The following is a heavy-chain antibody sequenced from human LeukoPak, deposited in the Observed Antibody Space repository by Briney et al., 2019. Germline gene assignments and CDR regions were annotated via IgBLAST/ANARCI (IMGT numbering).Heavy chain of an antibody. CDR2: SSSSSSYI. J-gene: IGHJ6*02. CDR3: ARASAPDYDILTGYLSEGMDV. D-gene: IGHD3-9*01. Sequence: PGGSLRLSCAASGFTFRSYSMNWVRQAPGKGLEWVSSSSSSSSYIFYADSVKGRFTITRDNAKNSLYLQMNSLRAEDTAVYYCARASAPDYDILTGYLSEGMDVWGQRTTVTVSS. CDR1: GFTFRSYS. V-gene: IGHV3-21*01.